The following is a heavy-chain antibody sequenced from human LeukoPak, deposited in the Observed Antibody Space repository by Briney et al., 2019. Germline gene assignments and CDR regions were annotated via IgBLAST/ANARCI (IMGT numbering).Heavy chain of an antibody. D-gene: IGHD6-13*01. CDR2: ISSSSSYT. J-gene: IGHJ3*02. V-gene: IGHV3-21*01. CDR1: GFTFSNYR. Sequence: GGSLRLSCAASGFTFSNYRMNWVRQAPGKGLKWVSSISSSSSYTYHADSVKGRFTISRDNAKNSMYLQMNSLRAEDTAVYYCARDGAAAGGDAWAFDIWGQGTMVTVSS. CDR3: ARDGAAAGGDAWAFDI.